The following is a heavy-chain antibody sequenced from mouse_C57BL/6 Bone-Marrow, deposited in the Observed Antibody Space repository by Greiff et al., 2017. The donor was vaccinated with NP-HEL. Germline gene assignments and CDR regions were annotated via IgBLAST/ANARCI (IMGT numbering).Heavy chain of an antibody. D-gene: IGHD3-2*02. CDR2: ISSGSSTI. CDR3: ARGRGQLRLQDD. CDR1: GFTFSDYG. J-gene: IGHJ2*01. Sequence: EVMLVESGGGLVKPGGSLKLSCAASGFTFSDYGMHWVRQAPEKGLEWVAYISSGSSTIYYADTVKGRFTISRDHAKNTLFLQMTSLRSEDTAMYYCARGRGQLRLQDDWGQGTTLTVSS. V-gene: IGHV5-17*01.